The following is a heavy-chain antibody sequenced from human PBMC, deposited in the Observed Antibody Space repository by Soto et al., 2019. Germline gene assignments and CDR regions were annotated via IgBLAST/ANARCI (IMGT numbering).Heavy chain of an antibody. Sequence: SETLSLTCAVSGGSISSSNWWSWVRQPPGKGLEWIGEIYHSGSTNYNPSLKSRDTISVDKSKNQFSLKLSSVTAADTAVYYCAREEGQEAGFGYWGQGTLVTVSS. V-gene: IGHV4-4*02. CDR2: IYHSGST. J-gene: IGHJ4*02. CDR3: AREEGQEAGFGY. CDR1: GGSISSSNW.